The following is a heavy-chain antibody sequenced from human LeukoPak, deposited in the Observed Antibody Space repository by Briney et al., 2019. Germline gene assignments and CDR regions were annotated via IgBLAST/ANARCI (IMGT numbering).Heavy chain of an antibody. D-gene: IGHD2-2*01. Sequence: PGGSLRLSCAASGFSFSSYAMHWVRQAPGKGLEWVAVIVNDGSNTYNADSVKGRFTISRDNSKNTLYLQMNSLRAEDTAVYYCASDTFYCSSTSCFRFDYWGQGTLVTVSS. CDR1: GFSFSSYA. CDR3: ASDTFYCSSTSCFRFDY. J-gene: IGHJ4*02. V-gene: IGHV3-30-3*01. CDR2: IVNDGSNT.